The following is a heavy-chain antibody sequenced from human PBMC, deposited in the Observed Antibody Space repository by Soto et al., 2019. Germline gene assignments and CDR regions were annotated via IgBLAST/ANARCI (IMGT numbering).Heavy chain of an antibody. CDR1: GGTFSSYA. CDR3: ARCRSHDFWSGYYTRTGYYFDY. D-gene: IGHD3-3*01. J-gene: IGHJ4*02. V-gene: IGHV1-69*13. Sequence: GASVKVSCKASGGTFSSYAISWVRQAPGQGLEWMGGIIPIFGTANYAQKFQGRVTITADESTSTAYMELSSLRSEDTAVYYCARCRSHDFWSGYYTRTGYYFDYWGQGTLVTVSS. CDR2: IIPIFGTA.